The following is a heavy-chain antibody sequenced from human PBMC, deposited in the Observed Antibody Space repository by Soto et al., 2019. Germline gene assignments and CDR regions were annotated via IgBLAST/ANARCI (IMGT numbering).Heavy chain of an antibody. D-gene: IGHD4-17*01. CDR2: IYYSGGT. V-gene: IGHV4-39*01. CDR1: GGSISSSSYY. CDR3: ATSVGATYGDYGGGFNN. J-gene: IGHJ4*02. Sequence: PSETLSLTCTVSGGSISSSSYYWGWVRQPPGKGLEWIGSIYYSGGTYYNPSLKSRVTISVDTSKNQFSLKLSSVTAADTAVYYCATSVGATYGDYGGGFNNWGQGTLVTVSS.